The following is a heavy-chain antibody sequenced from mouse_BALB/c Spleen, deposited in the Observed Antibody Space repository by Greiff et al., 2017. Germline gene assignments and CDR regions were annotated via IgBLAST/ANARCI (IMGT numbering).Heavy chain of an antibody. J-gene: IGHJ4*01. CDR1: GFTFSSFG. D-gene: IGHD2-1*01. CDR2: ISSGSSTI. CDR3: ARSNGNYAMDY. V-gene: IGHV5-17*02. Sequence: EVNLVESGGGLVQPGGSRKLSCAASGFTFSSFGMHWVRQAPEKGLEWVAYISSGSSTIYYADTVKGRFTISRDNPKNTLFLQMTSLRSEDTAMYYCARSNGNYAMDYWGQGTSVNVSS.